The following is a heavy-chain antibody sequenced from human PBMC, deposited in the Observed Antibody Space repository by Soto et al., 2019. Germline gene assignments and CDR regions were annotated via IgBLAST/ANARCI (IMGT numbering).Heavy chain of an antibody. Sequence: EVQLLESGGGLLNPGGSLNLACPVSGVTFGIFPMGGVRRPPETGLGGVSGIDGSGFATSYADSVKGRFTISRDNSENTLYLHMNNLRAEDTARYYCAKEILAAAYAATSAFDFWGPGTLVAVTS. CDR1: GVTFGIFP. J-gene: IGHJ4*02. CDR2: IDGSGFAT. V-gene: IGHV3-23*01. D-gene: IGHD2-15*01. CDR3: AKEILAAAYAATSAFDF.